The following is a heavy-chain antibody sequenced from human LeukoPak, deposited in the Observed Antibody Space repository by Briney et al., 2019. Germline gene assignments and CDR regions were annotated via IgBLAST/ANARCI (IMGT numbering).Heavy chain of an antibody. CDR2: ISSSGAST. J-gene: IGHJ4*02. V-gene: IGHV3-23*01. CDR3: AKEASGH. Sequence: PGGSLRLSCAASAFIFNNYAMTWVRQAPGKGLEWVSTISSSGASTYYADSVKGQFTISRDNSKNTLYLHMNSLRADDTAVYYCAKEASGHWGQGTLVTVSS. CDR1: AFIFNNYA.